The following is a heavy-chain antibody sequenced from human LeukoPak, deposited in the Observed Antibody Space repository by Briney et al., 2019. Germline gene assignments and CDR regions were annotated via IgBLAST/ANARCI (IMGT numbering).Heavy chain of an antibody. Sequence: SVKVSCKASGGTLSSYTISWVRQAPGQGLEWMGRIIPILGIANYAQKFQGRVTITADKSTSTAYMELSSLRSEDTAVYYCASRYCSSTSCHDAFDIWGQGTMVTVSS. J-gene: IGHJ3*02. V-gene: IGHV1-69*02. CDR1: GGTLSSYT. CDR3: ASRYCSSTSCHDAFDI. CDR2: IIPILGIA. D-gene: IGHD2-2*01.